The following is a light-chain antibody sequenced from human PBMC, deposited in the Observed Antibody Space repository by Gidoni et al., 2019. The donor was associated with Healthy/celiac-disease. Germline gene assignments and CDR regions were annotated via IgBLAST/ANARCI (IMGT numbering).Light chain of an antibody. V-gene: IGKV1-27*01. CDR2: AAS. Sequence: QIIHAPSSLFASVGDRVTITCRASQGISNHLVWYQQRLGKVPKLLIYAASNLQSGVPSRFSGSGSGTDLTLTISSLQPEDVAASYCQKYNSGHQLTFGEGTKVEIK. J-gene: IGKJ4*01. CDR1: QGISNH. CDR3: QKYNSGHQLT.